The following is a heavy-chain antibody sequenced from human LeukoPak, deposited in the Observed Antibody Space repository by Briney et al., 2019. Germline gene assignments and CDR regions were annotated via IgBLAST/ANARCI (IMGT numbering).Heavy chain of an antibody. Sequence: LETLSLTCTVSGGSISSSSYYWGWIRQPPGKGLEWIGSIYYSGSTYYNPSLKSRVTISVDTSKNQFSLKLSSVTAADTAVYYCARDSYSSSWYRLGDAFDIWGQGTMVTVSS. CDR2: IYYSGST. CDR1: GGSISSSSYY. J-gene: IGHJ3*02. D-gene: IGHD6-13*01. V-gene: IGHV4-39*07. CDR3: ARDSYSSSWYRLGDAFDI.